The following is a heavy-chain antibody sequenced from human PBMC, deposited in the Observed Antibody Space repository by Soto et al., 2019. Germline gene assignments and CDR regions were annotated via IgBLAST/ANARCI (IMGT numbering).Heavy chain of an antibody. CDR1: GFTFSSYG. Sequence: GGSLRLSCAASGFTFSSYGMHWVRQAPGKGLEWVAVISYDGSNKYYADSVKGRFTISRDNSKNTLYLQMNSLRAEDTAVYYCVSPSIAAPPEHYYYYMDVWGKGTTVTVSS. J-gene: IGHJ6*03. CDR3: VSPSIAAPPEHYYYYMDV. D-gene: IGHD6-6*01. CDR2: ISYDGSNK. V-gene: IGHV3-30*03.